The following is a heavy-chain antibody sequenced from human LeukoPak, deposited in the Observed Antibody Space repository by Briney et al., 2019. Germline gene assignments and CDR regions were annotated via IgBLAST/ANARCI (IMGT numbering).Heavy chain of an antibody. D-gene: IGHD1-26*01. Sequence: PGGSLRLSCAASGFTFSNYDMHWVRHPTGEGLEWVAAIAIGGETYYPASVEGRFTISRENAKNSFYLQMNSLRAGDTAVYYCARAHVGAGLAFDIWGQGTMVTVAS. J-gene: IGHJ3*02. CDR1: GFTFSNYD. V-gene: IGHV3-13*01. CDR2: IAIGGET. CDR3: ARAHVGAGLAFDI.